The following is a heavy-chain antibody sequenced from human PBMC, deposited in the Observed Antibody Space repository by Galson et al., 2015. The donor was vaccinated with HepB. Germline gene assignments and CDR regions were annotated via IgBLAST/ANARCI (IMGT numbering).Heavy chain of an antibody. CDR3: ARTSTELWHAFDI. J-gene: IGHJ3*02. CDR2: INPSGGST. V-gene: IGHV1-46*01. CDR1: GYTFTNYD. D-gene: IGHD5-18*01. Sequence: SVKVSCKASGYTFTNYDMHWVRQAPGKGLEWMGIINPSGGSTSYAQKFQGRVTMTRDTSTSTVYMELSSLSSEDTAVYYCARTSTELWHAFDIWGQGTMVTVSS.